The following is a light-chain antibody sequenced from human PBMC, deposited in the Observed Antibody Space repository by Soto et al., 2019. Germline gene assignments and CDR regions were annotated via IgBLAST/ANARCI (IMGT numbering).Light chain of an antibody. J-gene: IGLJ1*01. CDR3: STYTSSSTPYV. V-gene: IGLV2-14*01. CDR2: DVS. CDR1: GSDVGGYNY. Sequence: QSALTQPASVSGSPGQSITISCTGTGSDVGGYNYVSSYQQHPGKALKLMLYDVSNRPSGVSNGFSGYKSGNTASLTISGLQAEDEADYYCSTYTSSSTPYVFGTGTKVTVL.